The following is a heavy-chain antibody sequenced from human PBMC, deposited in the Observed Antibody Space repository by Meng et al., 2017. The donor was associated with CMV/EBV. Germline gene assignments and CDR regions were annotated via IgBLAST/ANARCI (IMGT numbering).Heavy chain of an antibody. D-gene: IGHD3-10*01. CDR1: GFTFSSYG. Sequence: GGSLRLSCAASGFTFSSYGMHWVRQAPGKGLEWVAFIRYDGSNKYYADSVKGRFTISRDNSKNTLYLQTNSLRAEDTAVYYCAKEYYYGSGSDAIYYYGMDVWGQGTTVTVSS. J-gene: IGHJ6*02. V-gene: IGHV3-30*02. CDR2: IRYDGSNK. CDR3: AKEYYYGSGSDAIYYYGMDV.